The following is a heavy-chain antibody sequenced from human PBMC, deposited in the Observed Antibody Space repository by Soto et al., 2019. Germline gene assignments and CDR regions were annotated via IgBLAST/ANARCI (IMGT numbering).Heavy chain of an antibody. J-gene: IGHJ4*02. CDR2: IWCDGSNK. CDR3: AIPSGLTVTGPDY. D-gene: IGHD6-19*01. V-gene: IGHV3-33*01. Sequence: LRLSCAASGFTFSSYGMHWVRQAPGKGLEWVAVIWCDGSNKYYADSVKGRFTISRDNSKNTLYLQMNSLRAEDTAVYYCAIPSGLTVTGPDYWGQGTLVTVSS. CDR1: GFTFSSYG.